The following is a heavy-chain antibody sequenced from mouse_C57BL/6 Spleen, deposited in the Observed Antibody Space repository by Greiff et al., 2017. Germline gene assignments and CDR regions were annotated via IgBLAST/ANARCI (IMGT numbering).Heavy chain of an antibody. V-gene: IGHV10-1*01. CDR3: VSGYYGSSWYFDV. J-gene: IGHJ1*03. Sequence: EVHLVESGGGLVQPKGSLKLSCAASGFSFNTYAMNWVRQAPGKGLEWVARIRSKSNNYATYYADSVKDRFTISRDDSESMLYLQMNNLKTEDTAMDYCVSGYYGSSWYFDVWGTGTTVTVSS. CDR2: IRSKSNNYAT. CDR1: GFSFNTYA. D-gene: IGHD1-1*01.